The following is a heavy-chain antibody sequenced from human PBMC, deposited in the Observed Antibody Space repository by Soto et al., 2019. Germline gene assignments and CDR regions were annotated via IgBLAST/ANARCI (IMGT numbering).Heavy chain of an antibody. Sequence: QVQLQQWGAGLLKPSETLSLTCAVYGGSFSGYQWSWIRQTPGKGLEWIGEINDSGNINYNPSLKRRVSIFVGTAKKQIPLKLSSVTGADTAVYYCARGLILWFGELSRRGGYYYYMDVWGKGTTVTVSS. CDR1: GGSFSGYQ. V-gene: IGHV4-34*01. CDR3: ARGLILWFGELSRRGGYYYYMDV. D-gene: IGHD3-10*01. CDR2: INDSGNI. J-gene: IGHJ6*03.